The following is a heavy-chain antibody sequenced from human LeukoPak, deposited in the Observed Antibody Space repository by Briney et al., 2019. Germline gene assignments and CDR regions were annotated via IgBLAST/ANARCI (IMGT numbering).Heavy chain of an antibody. V-gene: IGHV3-23*01. CDR1: GFTFNTYV. J-gene: IGHJ4*02. CDR2: ISGSGGGT. D-gene: IGHD6-13*01. Sequence: GGSLRLSCAASGFTFNTYVMSWVRQAPGKGLEWVSAISGSGGGTYYVDSVKGRFTISRDNAKNSLYLQMNSLRAEDTAVYYCARGPAAAGFDYWGQGTLVTVSS. CDR3: ARGPAAAGFDY.